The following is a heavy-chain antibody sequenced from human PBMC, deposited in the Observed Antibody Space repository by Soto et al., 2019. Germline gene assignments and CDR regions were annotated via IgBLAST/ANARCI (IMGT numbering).Heavy chain of an antibody. Sequence: SETLSLTCTVSGGSISSRGYYWGWIRQPPGKGLEWIGTIYYSGSTYYNPSLKSRVTISVDTSKNHFSLKLNSVTAADTAVYYCARDLWGYCGTDCYPLDVWGQGTTVTVSS. V-gene: IGHV4-39*02. CDR1: GGSISSRGYY. D-gene: IGHD2-21*02. CDR3: ARDLWGYCGTDCYPLDV. J-gene: IGHJ6*02. CDR2: IYYSGST.